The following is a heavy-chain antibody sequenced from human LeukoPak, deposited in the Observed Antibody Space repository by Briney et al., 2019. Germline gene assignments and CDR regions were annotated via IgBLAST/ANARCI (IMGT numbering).Heavy chain of an antibody. D-gene: IGHD3/OR15-3a*01. CDR3: ATALAAVDLFDY. J-gene: IGHJ4*02. CDR1: GYTFTSYD. CDR2: MNPNSGNT. V-gene: IGHV1-8*01. Sequence: ASVKVSCKASGYTFTSYDINWVRQATGQGLEWMGWMNPNSGNTGYAQKFQGRVTMTEDTSTDTAYMELSSLRSEDTAVYYCATALAAVDLFDYWGQGTLVTVSS.